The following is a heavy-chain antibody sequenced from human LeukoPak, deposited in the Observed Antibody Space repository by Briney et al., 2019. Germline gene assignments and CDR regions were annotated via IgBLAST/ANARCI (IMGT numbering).Heavy chain of an antibody. J-gene: IGHJ4*02. V-gene: IGHV3-74*01. Sequence: PGGSLGLSCAASGFSLSGFWMHWDRQAPGKGLVWVSQINGDGSSTGYADSVRGRFTISRDNAKNTLYLQVNSLRAEDTAVYYCGRGGTSPIDYWGQGTLVTVSS. CDR2: INGDGSST. CDR3: GRGGTSPIDY. CDR1: GFSLSGFW. D-gene: IGHD1-1*01.